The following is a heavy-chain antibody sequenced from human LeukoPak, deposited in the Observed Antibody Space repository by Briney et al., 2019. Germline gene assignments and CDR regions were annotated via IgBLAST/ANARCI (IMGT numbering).Heavy chain of an antibody. D-gene: IGHD3-10*01. CDR2: ISWNSGSI. CDR1: GFTFDDYA. V-gene: IGHV3-9*01. CDR3: ATDMGPMVRGVIIH. Sequence: GGSLRLSCAASGFTFDDYAMHWVRQAPGKGLEWVSGISWNSGSIGYADSVKGRFTISRDNAKNSLYLQMNSLRAEDTALYYCATDMGPMVRGVIIHWGQGTLVTVSS. J-gene: IGHJ4*02.